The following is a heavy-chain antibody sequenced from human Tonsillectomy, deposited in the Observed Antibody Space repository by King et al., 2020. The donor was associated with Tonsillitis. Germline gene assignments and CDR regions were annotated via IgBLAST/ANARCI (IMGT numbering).Heavy chain of an antibody. CDR2: IWYDGSNK. D-gene: IGHD5-24*01. CDR3: ASMTLSGGNGYNYEDAFDI. Sequence: VQLVESGGGVVQPGRSLRVSCAASGFTFSSYGMHWVRQAPGKGLEWVAVIWYDGSNKYYADSVKGRFTISRDNSKNTLYLQMNSLRAEDTAVYYCASMTLSGGNGYNYEDAFDIWGQGTMVTVSP. V-gene: IGHV3-33*08. J-gene: IGHJ3*02. CDR1: GFTFSSYG.